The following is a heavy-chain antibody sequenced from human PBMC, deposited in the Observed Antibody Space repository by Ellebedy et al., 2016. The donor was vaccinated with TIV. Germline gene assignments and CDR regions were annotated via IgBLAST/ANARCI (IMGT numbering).Heavy chain of an antibody. CDR2: INSDGNST. Sequence: PGGSLRLSCAASGFTFSRYWMHWVRQATGKGLVWVSRINSDGNSTSYAVSVKGRFTISRDNAKNTLYLQMNSLRAEDTAVYYCASGGSTLLADWGQGTLVTVSS. CDR3: ASGGSTLLAD. V-gene: IGHV3-74*01. D-gene: IGHD3-16*01. J-gene: IGHJ4*02. CDR1: GFTFSRYW.